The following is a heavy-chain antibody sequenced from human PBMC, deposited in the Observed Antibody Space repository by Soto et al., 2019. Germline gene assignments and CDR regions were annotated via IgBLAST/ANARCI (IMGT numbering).Heavy chain of an antibody. J-gene: IGHJ4*02. CDR3: ARGGGIVVVTAPYGH. V-gene: IGHV1-46*03. CDR2: INPSGGYT. Sequence: EASVKVSCKASGYTFTSYYMNWVRQAPGQGLEWLGIINPSGGYTTYAQRFLGRVTMTSDTSTSTVHMELGSLTSEDTAVYYCARGGGIVVVTAPYGHWGQGTLVTVSS. CDR1: GYTFTSYY. D-gene: IGHD2-21*02.